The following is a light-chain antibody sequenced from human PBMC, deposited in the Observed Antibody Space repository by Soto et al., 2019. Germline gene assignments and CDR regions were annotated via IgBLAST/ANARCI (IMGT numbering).Light chain of an antibody. CDR2: GAS. V-gene: IGKV3-20*01. CDR1: QSVSSTY. CDR3: QQYCSSAWT. Sequence: ELVLTQSPGTLSLSPGERATLSCRASQSVSSTYLAWYQQQPGQAPRLLIYGASIRATGIPDRFSGSGSGTDFTLTISRLEPEDFAVYYGQQYCSSAWTFGQGTKVEIK. J-gene: IGKJ1*01.